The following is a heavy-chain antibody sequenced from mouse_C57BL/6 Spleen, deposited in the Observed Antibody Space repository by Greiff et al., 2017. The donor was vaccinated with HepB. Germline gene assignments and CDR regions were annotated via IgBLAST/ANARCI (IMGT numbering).Heavy chain of an antibody. CDR2: IYPGSGNT. Sequence: VQLQQSGAELVRPGASVKLSCKASGYTFTDYYINWVKQRPGQGLEWIARIYPGSGNTYYNEKFKGKATLTAEKSSSTAYMQLSSLTSEDSAVYFCARSDYGSGFWYFDVWGTGTTVTVSS. V-gene: IGHV1-76*01. CDR3: ARSDYGSGFWYFDV. J-gene: IGHJ1*03. D-gene: IGHD1-1*01. CDR1: GYTFTDYY.